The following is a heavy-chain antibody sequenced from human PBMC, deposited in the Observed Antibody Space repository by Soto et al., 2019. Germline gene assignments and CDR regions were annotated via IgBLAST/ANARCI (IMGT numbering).Heavy chain of an antibody. D-gene: IGHD3-22*01. V-gene: IGHV4-30-2*01. CDR3: ARVLSYYDSSGYETHGAEYFQH. CDR2: IYHSGST. CDR1: GGSISSGGYS. Sequence: QLQLQESGSGLVKPSQTLSLTCAVSGGSISSGGYSWSWIRQPPGKGLEWIGYIYHSGSTYYNPSLKSRVTISVDRSKNQFSLKLSSVTAADTAVYYCARVLSYYDSSGYETHGAEYFQHWGQGTLVTVSS. J-gene: IGHJ1*01.